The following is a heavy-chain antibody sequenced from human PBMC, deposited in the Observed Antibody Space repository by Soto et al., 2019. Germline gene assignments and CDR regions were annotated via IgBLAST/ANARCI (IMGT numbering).Heavy chain of an antibody. CDR3: ARGGSYDTRGKDY. CDR1: GGSIISGGYY. V-gene: IGHV4-31*03. D-gene: IGHD3-22*01. J-gene: IGHJ4*02. CDR2: IYYSGST. Sequence: SETLSLTCTVSGGSIISGGYYWIWIRQHPGKGLEWIGYIYYSGSTYYNPSLKSRVTISVDTSKNQFSLKLSSVTAADTAVYYCARGGSYDTRGKDYWGQGTLVTVS.